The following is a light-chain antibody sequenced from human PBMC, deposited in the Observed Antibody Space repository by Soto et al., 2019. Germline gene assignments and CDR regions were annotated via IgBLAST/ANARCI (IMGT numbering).Light chain of an antibody. CDR1: QDINKW. Sequence: DIQMTQSPSSVSASVGDTVTITCRASQDINKWLAWYQQKPGLAPNLVIYTASRLHGGGPSRFSGSASGTEFTLTISNLQPDDFATYYCQHYNSYFPWMFGQGTKVDIK. CDR2: TAS. CDR3: QHYNSYFPWM. V-gene: IGKV1D-16*01. J-gene: IGKJ1*01.